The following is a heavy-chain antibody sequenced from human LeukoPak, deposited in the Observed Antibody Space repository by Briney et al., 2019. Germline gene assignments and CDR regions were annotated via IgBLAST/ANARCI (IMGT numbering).Heavy chain of an antibody. Sequence: PGGSLRLSCAAFGFTFSSYAMPWVRQAPGKGLEWVAIRSYDGSNKYYADSVKGRFTISRDNSKNTLYLQMDSLRAEDTAVYYGARGANRAYASRSYYHFDYWGQGTLVTLSS. V-gene: IGHV3-30-3*01. CDR2: RSYDGSNK. CDR1: GFTFSSYA. CDR3: ARGANRAYASRSYYHFDY. D-gene: IGHD3-10*01. J-gene: IGHJ4*02.